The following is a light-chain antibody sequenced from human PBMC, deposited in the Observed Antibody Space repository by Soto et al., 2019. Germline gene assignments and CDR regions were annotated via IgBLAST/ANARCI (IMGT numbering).Light chain of an antibody. Sequence: ETVMTQSPGTVSVSPGEGATLSCGASQTIGTFLAWYQYKPGQSPTLLIYGASTRAPGVPARFSGSGSGTEFTLTISSLQSEDFAVYYCQQYKFWPRTFGQGTKWIS. V-gene: IGKV3-15*01. J-gene: IGKJ1*01. CDR1: QTIGTF. CDR3: QQYKFWPRT. CDR2: GAS.